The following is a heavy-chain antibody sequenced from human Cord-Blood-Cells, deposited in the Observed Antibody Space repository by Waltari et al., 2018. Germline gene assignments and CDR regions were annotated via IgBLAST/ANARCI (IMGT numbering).Heavy chain of an antibody. Sequence: QVQLVQSGAEVKKPGASVKVSCKASGYTFTGYYMHWVRQAPGQGLERLGWINANSGGTNDEQEFQGRVTMTRDTSISTAYMEVSRLRSDDTAVYYCARDRSYSKYFQHWGQGTLVAVSS. J-gene: IGHJ1*01. CDR1: GYTFTGYY. CDR3: ARDRSYSKYFQH. D-gene: IGHD4-4*01. CDR2: INANSGGT. V-gene: IGHV1-2*02.